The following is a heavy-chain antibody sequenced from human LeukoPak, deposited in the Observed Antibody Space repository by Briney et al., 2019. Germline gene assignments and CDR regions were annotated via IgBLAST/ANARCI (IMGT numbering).Heavy chain of an antibody. D-gene: IGHD4-23*01. CDR2: ICYSGSA. V-gene: IGHV4-59*01. CDR3: ARVGVDYSGNILKYFFDY. Sequence: SETLSLTCTVSGGSISGYYWTWIRQSPGKGLEWIGNICYSGSANYNPSLQSRVIISVDTSKNQFSLSLSPVLAADTAVYYCARVGVDYSGNILKYFFDYWGQGTLVTVSS. J-gene: IGHJ4*02. CDR1: GGSISGYY.